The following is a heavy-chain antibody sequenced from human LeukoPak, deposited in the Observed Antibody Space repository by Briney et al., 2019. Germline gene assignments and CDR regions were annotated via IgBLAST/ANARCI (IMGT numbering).Heavy chain of an antibody. CDR3: ARGSGCSSTSCYRSWFDP. CDR1: GYTFTSYD. Sequence: ASVKVSCKATGYTFTSYDINWVRQATGQGLEWMGWMNPNSGNTGYAQKFQGRVTMTRNTSISTAYMELSSLRSEDTAVYYCARGSGCSSTSCYRSWFDPWGQGTLVTVSS. V-gene: IGHV1-8*01. J-gene: IGHJ5*02. D-gene: IGHD2-2*01. CDR2: MNPNSGNT.